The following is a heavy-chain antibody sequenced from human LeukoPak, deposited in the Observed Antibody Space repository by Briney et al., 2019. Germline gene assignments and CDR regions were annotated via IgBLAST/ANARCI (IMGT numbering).Heavy chain of an antibody. J-gene: IGHJ6*02. D-gene: IGHD5-18*01. Sequence: GSSVKVSCKASEGTFSSYAISWVRQAPGQGLEWMGRIIPIFGIANYAQKFQGRVTITADKSTSTAYMELSSLRSEDTAVYYCARERIQLQEMDVWGQGTTVTVSS. CDR3: ARERIQLQEMDV. CDR2: IIPIFGIA. V-gene: IGHV1-69*04. CDR1: EGTFSSYA.